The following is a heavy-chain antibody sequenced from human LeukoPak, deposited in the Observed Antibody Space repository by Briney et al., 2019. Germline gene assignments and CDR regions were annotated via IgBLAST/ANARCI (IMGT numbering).Heavy chain of an antibody. Sequence: PSETLSLTCTVSGGSISSYYWSRIRQPPGKGLEWIGYIYYSGSTNYNPSLKSRVTISVDTSKNQFSLKLSSVTAADTAVYYCARVRGYSSSWFKGYYYYMDVWGKGTTVTVSS. V-gene: IGHV4-59*01. CDR2: IYYSGST. J-gene: IGHJ6*03. CDR3: ARVRGYSSSWFKGYYYYMDV. D-gene: IGHD6-13*01. CDR1: GGSISSYY.